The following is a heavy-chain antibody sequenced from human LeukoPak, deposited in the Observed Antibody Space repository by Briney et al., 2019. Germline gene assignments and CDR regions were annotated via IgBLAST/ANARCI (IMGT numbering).Heavy chain of an antibody. D-gene: IGHD3-22*01. CDR3: ARNFGGGDSSGPYY. Sequence: PGGSLRLSCAASGFTFSSYWMNWVRQAPGKGLEWVANIKQDGSERYYVDSVKGRFTISRDNAKNSLYLRMNSLRAEDTALYYCARNFGGGDSSGPYYWGQGTLVTVSS. CDR1: GFTFSSYW. V-gene: IGHV3-7*03. CDR2: IKQDGSER. J-gene: IGHJ4*02.